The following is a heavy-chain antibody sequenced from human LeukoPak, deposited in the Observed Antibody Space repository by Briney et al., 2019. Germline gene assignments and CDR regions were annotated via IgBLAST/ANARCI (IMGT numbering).Heavy chain of an antibody. CDR3: ARDRLFYFHSPDYRAGYFYAMDV. D-gene: IGHD3-22*01. V-gene: IGHV3-30-3*01. CDR2: TSHDESYK. CDR1: GLTFNTYP. J-gene: IGHJ6*02. Sequence: GGPLRLSCSASGLTFNTYPMHWVRQSPGKGLEWVAVTSHDESYKFYAESVKGRFTISRDNSNNTLYLQMNTLRPEDTSVYYCARDRLFYFHSPDYRAGYFYAMDVWGQGTTVTVSS.